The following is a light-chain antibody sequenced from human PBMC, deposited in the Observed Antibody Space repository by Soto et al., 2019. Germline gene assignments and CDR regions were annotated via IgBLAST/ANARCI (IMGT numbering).Light chain of an antibody. V-gene: IGLV2-14*01. J-gene: IGLJ1*01. CDR3: TSYTSISTYV. CDR2: EVS. CDR1: SSDIGGYNY. Sequence: QSVLTQPASVSGSPGQSITISCTGTSSDIGGYNYVSWYQQHPGKAPKLVISEVSNRPSGVSNRFSGSKSGNTASLTISGLQAEDEADYYCTSYTSISTYVFGTGTKVTVL.